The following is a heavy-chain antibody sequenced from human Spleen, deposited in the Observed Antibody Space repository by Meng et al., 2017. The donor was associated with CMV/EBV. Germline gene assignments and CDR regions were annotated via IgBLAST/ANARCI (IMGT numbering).Heavy chain of an antibody. V-gene: IGHV4-34*01. CDR1: GGSFSGYY. CDR3: ARELGYCSSTSCTGGWFDP. D-gene: IGHD2-2*01. CDR2: INHSGST. J-gene: IGHJ5*02. Sequence: SETLSLTCAVYGGSFSGYYWSWIRQPPGKGLEWIGEINHSGSTNYNPSLKSRVTISVDTSKNQFSLKLSSVTAADTAVYYCARELGYCSSTSCTGGWFDPWGQGTLVTVSS.